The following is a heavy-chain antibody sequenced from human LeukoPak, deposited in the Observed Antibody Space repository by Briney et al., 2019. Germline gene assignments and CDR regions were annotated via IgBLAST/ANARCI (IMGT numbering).Heavy chain of an antibody. Sequence: GGSLRLSCAASGFAFSSYSMNWVRQAPGKGLEWVSYISSSSSTIYYADSVKGRFTISRDNAKNSLYLQMNSLRAEDTAVYYCARGPKAGYCSGGSCSGYWGQGTLVTVSS. V-gene: IGHV3-48*01. J-gene: IGHJ4*02. CDR1: GFAFSSYS. CDR3: ARGPKAGYCSGGSCSGY. CDR2: ISSSSSTI. D-gene: IGHD2-15*01.